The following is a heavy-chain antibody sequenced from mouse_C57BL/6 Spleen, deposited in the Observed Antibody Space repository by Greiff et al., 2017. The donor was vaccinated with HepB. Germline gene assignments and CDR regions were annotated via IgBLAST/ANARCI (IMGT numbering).Heavy chain of an antibody. CDR2: IYPRSGNT. V-gene: IGHV1-81*01. CDR1: GYTFTSYG. D-gene: IGHD1-1*01. Sequence: QVQLQQSGAELARPGASVKLSCKASGYTFTSYGISWVKQRTGQGLEWIGEIYPRSGNTYYNEKFKGKATLTADKSSSTAYMELRSLTFEDSAVYFCASYGSPFDYWGQGTTLTVSS. CDR3: ASYGSPFDY. J-gene: IGHJ2*01.